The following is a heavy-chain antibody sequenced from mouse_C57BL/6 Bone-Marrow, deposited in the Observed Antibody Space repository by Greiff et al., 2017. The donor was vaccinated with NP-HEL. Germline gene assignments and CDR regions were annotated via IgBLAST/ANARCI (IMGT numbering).Heavy chain of an antibody. Sequence: QVQLKESGAELVRPGASVKMSCKASGYTFTSYNMHWVKQTPRQGLEWIGAIYPGNGDTSYNQKFKGKATLTVDKSSSTAYMQLSSLTSEDSAVYFCERFPYPYWYFDVWGTGTTVTVSS. CDR1: GYTFTSYN. V-gene: IGHV1-12*01. CDR2: IYPGNGDT. D-gene: IGHD2-10*01. CDR3: ERFPYPYWYFDV. J-gene: IGHJ1*03.